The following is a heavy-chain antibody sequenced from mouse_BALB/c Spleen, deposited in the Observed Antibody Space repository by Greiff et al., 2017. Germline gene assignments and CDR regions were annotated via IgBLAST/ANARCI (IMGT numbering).Heavy chain of an antibody. CDR2: ISSGGST. CDR3: AREGVTTVVALYYYAMDY. D-gene: IGHD1-1*01. Sequence: DVMLVESGGGLVKPGGSLKLSCAASGFTFSSYAMSWVRQTPEKRLEWVASISSGGSTYYPDSVKGRFTISRDNARNILYLQMSSLRSEDTAMYYCAREGVTTVVALYYYAMDYWGQGTSVTVSS. CDR1: GFTFSSYA. J-gene: IGHJ4*01. V-gene: IGHV5-6-5*01.